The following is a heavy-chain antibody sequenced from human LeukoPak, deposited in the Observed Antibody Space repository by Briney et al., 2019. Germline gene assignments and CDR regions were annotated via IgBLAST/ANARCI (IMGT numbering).Heavy chain of an antibody. J-gene: IGHJ4*02. CDR1: GYTFTGYY. Sequence: ASVKVSCKASGYTFTGYYMHWVRQAPGQGLEWMGWINPNSGGTNCAQKFQGRVTMTRDTSISTAYMELSRLRSDDTAVYYCARDVTDIVVVPAAIGEYRYYFDYWGQGTLVTVSS. CDR2: INPNSGGT. V-gene: IGHV1-2*02. CDR3: ARDVTDIVVVPAAIGEYRYYFDY. D-gene: IGHD2-2*02.